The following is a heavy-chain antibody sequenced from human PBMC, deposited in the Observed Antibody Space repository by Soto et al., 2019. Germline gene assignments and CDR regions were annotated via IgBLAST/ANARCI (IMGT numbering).Heavy chain of an antibody. D-gene: IGHD3-10*01. CDR3: ARDPYASGSYYFDY. J-gene: IGHJ4*02. CDR2: ISSDGTKK. CDR1: GFTFSSFT. V-gene: IGHV3-30-3*01. Sequence: QVQLVESGGGVVQPGRSLRVSCEASGFTFSSFTMHWVRQAPGRGLEWEADISSDGTKKYYADSVKGRFTISRDTSTNTLFLDMNSLRVEDTAVYYCARDPYASGSYYFDYWGQGTLVTVSS.